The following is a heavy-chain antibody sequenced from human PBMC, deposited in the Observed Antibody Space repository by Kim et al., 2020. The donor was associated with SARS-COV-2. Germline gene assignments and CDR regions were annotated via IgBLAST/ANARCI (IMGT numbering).Heavy chain of an antibody. CDR3: AKGRLQPDY. Sequence: GGSLRLSCAASGFTFNNFAMTWVRQAPEKGLEWVSSINVGGGNTFYADSVKGRFTISRDNSKNTLFLQMNSLRAEDTAVYYCAKGRLQPDYWGQGTLVTVSS. D-gene: IGHD4-4*01. J-gene: IGHJ4*02. CDR1: GFTFNNFA. CDR2: INVGGGNT. V-gene: IGHV3-23*01.